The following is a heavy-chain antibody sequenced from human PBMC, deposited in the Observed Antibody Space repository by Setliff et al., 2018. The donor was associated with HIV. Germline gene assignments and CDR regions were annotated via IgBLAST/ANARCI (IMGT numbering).Heavy chain of an antibody. D-gene: IGHD3-3*01. J-gene: IGHJ3*02. V-gene: IGHV4-59*11. CDR1: GGSMSSHY. Sequence: SETLSLTCTVSGGSMSSHYWSWIRQSPGRGLEWIGSIYYSGSTNYNPSVKSRVTISIDTSKKPFALRLGSVTAADTALYYCARPLTTSYNFWGDAFAIWGLGTVVTVSS. CDR3: ARPLTTSYNFWGDAFAI. CDR2: IYYSGST.